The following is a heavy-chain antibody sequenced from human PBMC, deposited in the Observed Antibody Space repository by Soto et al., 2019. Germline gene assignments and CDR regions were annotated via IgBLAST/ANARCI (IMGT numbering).Heavy chain of an antibody. J-gene: IGHJ4*02. CDR2: IIPLTETP. CDR1: GGTFSNYA. Sequence: QVQVVQSGAEVKKPGSSVKVSCKASGGTFSNYAISWVRQAPGHGLEWVGGIIPLTETPVYAQTVQGRLTIPADEITRAAYMELSSMRSDDTAVYYCAIGHRNSWNCDFWGQGTLVTVSS. D-gene: IGHD1-1*01. CDR3: AIGHRNSWNCDF. V-gene: IGHV1-69*01.